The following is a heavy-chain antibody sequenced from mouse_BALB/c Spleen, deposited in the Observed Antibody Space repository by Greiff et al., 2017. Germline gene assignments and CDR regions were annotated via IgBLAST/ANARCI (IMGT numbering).Heavy chain of an antibody. CDR3: AAGSVWFAY. V-gene: IGHV1S26*01. CDR2: INPSSGYT. D-gene: IGHD1-1*01. Sequence: PGQGLEWIGYINPSSGYTNYNQKFKDKATLTADKSSSTAYMQLSSLTSEDSAVYYCAAGSVWFAYWGQGTLVTVSA. J-gene: IGHJ3*01.